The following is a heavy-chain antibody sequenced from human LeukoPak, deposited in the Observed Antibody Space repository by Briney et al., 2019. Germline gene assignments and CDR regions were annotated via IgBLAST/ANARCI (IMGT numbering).Heavy chain of an antibody. Sequence: QAGGSLRLSCAASGFTFSNYAMTWVRQAPGKGLEWFSGISGSGGRTYYADSVKGRFTISRDNSINTLYLRMNSLRGEDTAVYYCVQGHSSGWYWLDPWGQGTLVTVSS. CDR2: ISGSGGRT. J-gene: IGHJ5*02. V-gene: IGHV3-23*01. CDR3: VQGHSSGWYWLDP. D-gene: IGHD6-19*01. CDR1: GFTFSNYA.